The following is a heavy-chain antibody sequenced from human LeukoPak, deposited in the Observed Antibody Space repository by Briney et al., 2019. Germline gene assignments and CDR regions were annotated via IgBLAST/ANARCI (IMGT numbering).Heavy chain of an antibody. Sequence: SLILSCAASGFSFSNYGIHWVRQAPGKGLEWVAVISNDGSNKYSADSVKGRFTISRDNSKNTLYLQMNNLRTEDTAVYYCARGDKWLVTYYFDYWGQGTLVTVSS. J-gene: IGHJ4*02. CDR1: GFSFSNYG. CDR2: ISNDGSNK. V-gene: IGHV3-30*03. D-gene: IGHD6-19*01. CDR3: ARGDKWLVTYYFDY.